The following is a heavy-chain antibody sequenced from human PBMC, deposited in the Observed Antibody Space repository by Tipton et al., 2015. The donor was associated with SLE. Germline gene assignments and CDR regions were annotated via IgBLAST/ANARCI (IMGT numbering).Heavy chain of an antibody. J-gene: IGHJ4*02. CDR3: ARQAYYSSGYADY. CDR1: GASVSSHY. V-gene: IGHV4-4*07. D-gene: IGHD3-22*01. Sequence: TLSLTCTVSGASVSSHYWSWVRQPAGKGLEWIGRIYTSASTIYNPSLQSRVTLSSDTSKNQFSLKLSAVTAADTAVYYCARQAYYSSGYADYWGQGTLVTVSS. CDR2: IYTSAST.